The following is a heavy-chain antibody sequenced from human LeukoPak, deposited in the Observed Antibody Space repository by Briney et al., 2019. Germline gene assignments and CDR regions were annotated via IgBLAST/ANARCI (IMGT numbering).Heavy chain of an antibody. V-gene: IGHV3-48*01. Sequence: GGSLRLSCATSGLTFTIFGINWVRQAPGKGPEWVSYIDARSGITYYADSVQGRFTISRDNAKESVFLQMNSLGVDDTAVYFCSADPGDYWGQGTLVSVSS. CDR3: SADPGDY. CDR1: GLTFTIFG. J-gene: IGHJ4*02. D-gene: IGHD7-27*01. CDR2: IDARSGIT.